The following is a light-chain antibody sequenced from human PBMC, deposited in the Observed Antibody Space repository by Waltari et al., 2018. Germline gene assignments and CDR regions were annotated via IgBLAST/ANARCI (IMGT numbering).Light chain of an antibody. CDR2: SAS. V-gene: IGKV3-11*01. CDR3: QQRSNWPRT. Sequence: EIVLTQSPATLSLSPGEMATLSCKASQSVSSYLAWYQQKPGQAPRLLIYSASNRATGLPARFSGSGSGTDFTLTISSLEPEDFAVYYCQQRSNWPRTFGKGTKVEI. CDR1: QSVSSY. J-gene: IGKJ1*01.